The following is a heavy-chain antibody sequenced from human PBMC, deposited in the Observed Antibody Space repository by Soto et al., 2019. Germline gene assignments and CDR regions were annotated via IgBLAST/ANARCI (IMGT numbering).Heavy chain of an antibody. J-gene: IGHJ4*02. CDR3: VSLGNSQPWDY. V-gene: IGHV3-7*01. D-gene: IGHD3-16*01. CDR2: IKQDGSEE. CDR1: GFTFRSFW. Sequence: PGGSLRLSCAASGFTFRSFWMSWVRQAPGKGLEWLANIKQDGSEEYYVDSVRGRFTISRDNAKSSMFLQMNSLGVEDTAIYYCVSLGNSQPWDYWGQGTLVTVSS.